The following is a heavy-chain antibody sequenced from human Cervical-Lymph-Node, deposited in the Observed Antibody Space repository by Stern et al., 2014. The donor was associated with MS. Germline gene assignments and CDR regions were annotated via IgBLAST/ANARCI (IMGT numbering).Heavy chain of an antibody. J-gene: IGHJ4*02. CDR2: IYSTGTT. CDR1: GGSITSGSYY. V-gene: IGHV4-61*02. CDR3: ARGGEGWNSYYFDY. D-gene: IGHD1-7*01. Sequence: QVQLQESGPGLVKPSQTLSLSCSVSGGSITSGSYYWTWIRQPAGKGPEWIGSIYSTGTTNYNPSLNSRVSMSLDTSENQFSLTVISVTAADTAVYYCARGGEGWNSYYFDYWGQGTLVTVSS.